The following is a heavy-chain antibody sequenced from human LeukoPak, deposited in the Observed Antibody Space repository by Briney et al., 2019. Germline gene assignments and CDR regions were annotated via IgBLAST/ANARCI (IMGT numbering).Heavy chain of an antibody. CDR3: ARVDATRTNWYFDL. Sequence: ASVKVSCKASGYTFTSYAMHWVRQAPGQRLEWMGWINAGNGNTKYSQKFQGRVTITRDTSASTAYMELSSLRSEDTAVYHCARVDATRTNWYFDLWGRGTLVTVSS. V-gene: IGHV1-3*01. CDR1: GYTFTSYA. CDR2: INAGNGNT. J-gene: IGHJ2*01. D-gene: IGHD1-14*01.